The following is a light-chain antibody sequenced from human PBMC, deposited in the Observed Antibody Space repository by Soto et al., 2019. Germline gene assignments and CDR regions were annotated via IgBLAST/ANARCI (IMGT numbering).Light chain of an antibody. CDR3: SSYISRSRV. CDR1: SSDVGGYNY. Sequence: QSVLTQPASVSGSPGQSITISCTGTSSDVGGYNYVSWYQQHPGKAPKLMIYEVSNWPSGVSNRFSGSKSGNTASLTISGLQAEDEADYYCSSYISRSRVFGTGTKVTVL. V-gene: IGLV2-14*01. J-gene: IGLJ1*01. CDR2: EVS.